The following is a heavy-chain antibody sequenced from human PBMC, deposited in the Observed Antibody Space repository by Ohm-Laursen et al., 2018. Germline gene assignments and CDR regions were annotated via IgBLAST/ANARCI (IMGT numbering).Heavy chain of an antibody. J-gene: IGHJ4*02. CDR2: IRSAGDI. CDR3: ARGSPYNSPPHLDY. Sequence: SLRLSCAASGFTFTSYDMHWVRLITGKGLEWASVIRSAGDIYYSGSVKGRFTISRENAKKSLYLQMNSLRAGDTAVYYCARGSPYNSPPHLDYWGQGTLVTVSS. V-gene: IGHV3-13*01. CDR1: GFTFTSYD. D-gene: IGHD6-19*01.